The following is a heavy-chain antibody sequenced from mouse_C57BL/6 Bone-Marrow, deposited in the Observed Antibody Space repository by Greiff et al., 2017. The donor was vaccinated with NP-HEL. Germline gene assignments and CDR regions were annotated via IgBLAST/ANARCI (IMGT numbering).Heavy chain of an antibody. Sequence: QVQLQQPGAELVMPGASVKLPCKASGYTFTSYWMHWVKQRPGQGLEWIGELDPSASSTNYNQKFKGKSTLTVDKSSSTAYMQLSSLTSEDSAVDYCARTTVLHWYFDVWGTGTTVTVSS. CDR3: ARTTVLHWYFDV. CDR1: GYTFTSYW. CDR2: LDPSASST. D-gene: IGHD1-1*01. J-gene: IGHJ1*03. V-gene: IGHV1-69*01.